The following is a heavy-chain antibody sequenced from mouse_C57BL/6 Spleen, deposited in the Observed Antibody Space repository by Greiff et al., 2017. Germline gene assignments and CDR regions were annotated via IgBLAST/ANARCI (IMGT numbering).Heavy chain of an antibody. CDR3: ARAGTGTSWYFDV. J-gene: IGHJ1*03. V-gene: IGHV1-7*01. D-gene: IGHD4-1*01. CDR2: INPSSGYT. CDR1: GYTFTSYW. Sequence: QVQLKESGAELAKPGASVKLSCKASGYTFTSYWMHWVKQRPGQGLEWIGYINPSSGYTKYNQKFKDKATLTADKSSSTAYMQLSSLTYEDSAVYYCARAGTGTSWYFDVWGTGTTVTVSS.